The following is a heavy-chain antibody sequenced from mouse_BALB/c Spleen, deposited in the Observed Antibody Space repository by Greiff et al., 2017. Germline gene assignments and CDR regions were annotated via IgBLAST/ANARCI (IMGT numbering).Heavy chain of an antibody. CDR1: GFSLTGYG. CDR3: ARADYYYGSSPYWYFDV. Sequence: QVQLQQSGPGLVAPSQSLSITCTVSGFSLTGYGVNWVRQPPGKGLEWLGMIWGDGSTDYNSALKSRLSISKDNSKSQVFLKMNSLQTDDTARYYCARADYYYGSSPYWYFDVWGAGTTVTVSS. J-gene: IGHJ1*01. D-gene: IGHD1-1*01. V-gene: IGHV2-6-7*01. CDR2: IWGDGST.